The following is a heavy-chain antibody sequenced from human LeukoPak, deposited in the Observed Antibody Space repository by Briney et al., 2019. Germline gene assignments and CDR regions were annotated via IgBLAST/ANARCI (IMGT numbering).Heavy chain of an antibody. CDR3: ARGHGSGYTNWFDP. CDR2: ISPSGGST. Sequence: ASVKVSCKAFGYTFTSNYMHWVRQAPGQGPEWMGVISPSGGSTTYAQKFQGRVTLTRDMSTSTDYLELSSLRSEDTAVYYCARGHGSGYTNWFDPWGQGTLVTVSS. V-gene: IGHV1-46*01. D-gene: IGHD3-10*01. J-gene: IGHJ5*02. CDR1: GYTFTSNY.